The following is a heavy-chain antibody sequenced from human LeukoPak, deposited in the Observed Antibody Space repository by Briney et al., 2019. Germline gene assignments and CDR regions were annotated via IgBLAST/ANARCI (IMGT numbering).Heavy chain of an antibody. V-gene: IGHV3-23*01. CDR2: ISGSGGST. D-gene: IGHD1-1*01. J-gene: IGHJ4*02. CDR1: GFTFSSYA. Sequence: GGSLRLSCAASGFTFSSYAMSWVRQAPGKGLEWVSAISGSGGSTYYADSVKGRFTIPRDNSKNTLYLQMNSLRAEDTAVYYCAKDHSAAGTTFFDYWGQGTLVTVSS. CDR3: AKDHSAAGTTFFDY.